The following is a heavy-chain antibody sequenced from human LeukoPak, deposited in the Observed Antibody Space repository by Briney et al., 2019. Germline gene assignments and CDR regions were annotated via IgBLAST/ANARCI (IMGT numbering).Heavy chain of an antibody. CDR3: ARDWKTNSFDY. Sequence: AGRSLTLSCAASEFTFTTYGMHWVRQAPGKGLEWVAFIYYDGSNIYYADYVKGRFTISRDISKNTLYLQMDSLRAEDTAIYYCARDWKTNSFDYWGQGILVTVSS. J-gene: IGHJ4*02. CDR1: EFTFTTYG. D-gene: IGHD1-1*01. V-gene: IGHV3-33*01. CDR2: IYYDGSNI.